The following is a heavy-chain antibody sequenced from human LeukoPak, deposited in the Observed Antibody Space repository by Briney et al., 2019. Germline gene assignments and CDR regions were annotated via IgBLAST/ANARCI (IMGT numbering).Heavy chain of an antibody. CDR3: AKNRDPIIKGDAFDI. V-gene: IGHV3-66*01. J-gene: IGHJ3*02. Sequence: GGSLRLSCAASGFTVSSNYMSWVRQAAGKGLEWVSVIYSGGDTYYANSVRGRFTISRDNSKNTLYLQMNSLRAEDTAVYYCAKNRDPIIKGDAFDIWGQGTMVTVSS. D-gene: IGHD3-10*01. CDR2: IYSGGDT. CDR1: GFTVSSNY.